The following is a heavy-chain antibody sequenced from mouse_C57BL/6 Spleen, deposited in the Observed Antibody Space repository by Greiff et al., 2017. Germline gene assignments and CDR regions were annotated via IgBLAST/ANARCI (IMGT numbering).Heavy chain of an antibody. Sequence: QVQLQQSGAELVRPGASVTLSCKASGYTFTDYEMHWVKQTPVHGLEWIGATDPETGGTAYNQKFKGKAILTADKSSSTAYMELRSLTSEDSAVYYCTRDTTVVGGYFDVWGTGTTVTVSS. CDR2: TDPETGGT. D-gene: IGHD1-1*01. CDR3: TRDTTVVGGYFDV. V-gene: IGHV1-15*01. J-gene: IGHJ1*03. CDR1: GYTFTDYE.